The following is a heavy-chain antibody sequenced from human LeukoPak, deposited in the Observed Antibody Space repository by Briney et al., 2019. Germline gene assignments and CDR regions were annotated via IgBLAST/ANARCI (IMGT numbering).Heavy chain of an antibody. CDR1: GYTFSSYE. J-gene: IGHJ4*02. V-gene: IGHV3-48*03. Sequence: GGSLRLSCAASGYTFSSYEMNWVRQAPGKGLEWVSYISSSGSTIYYADSVKGRFTISRDNAKNSLYLQMNSLRAEDTAVYYCARNKKGDRYTYGHDYWGQGTLVTVSS. CDR2: ISSSGSTI. D-gene: IGHD5-18*01. CDR3: ARNKKGDRYTYGHDY.